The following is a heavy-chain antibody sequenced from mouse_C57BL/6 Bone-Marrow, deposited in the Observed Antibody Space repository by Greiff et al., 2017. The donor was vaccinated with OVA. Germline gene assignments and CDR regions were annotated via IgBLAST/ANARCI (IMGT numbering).Heavy chain of an antibody. Sequence: QVQLQQSGAELVKPGASVKLSCKASGYTFTEYTIHWVKQRSGQGLEWIGWFYPGRGSIKYNEKFKDKATLTADKESSTGYMELRRLTSEDSAVYFCARHEEVIYYYGSRGYFDVWGTGTTVTDSS. J-gene: IGHJ1*03. CDR1: GYTFTEYT. D-gene: IGHD1-1*01. CDR3: ARHEEVIYYYGSRGYFDV. CDR2: FYPGRGSI. V-gene: IGHV1-62-2*01.